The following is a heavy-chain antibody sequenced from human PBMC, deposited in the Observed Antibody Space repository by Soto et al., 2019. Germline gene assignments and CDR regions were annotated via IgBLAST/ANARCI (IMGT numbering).Heavy chain of an antibody. CDR2: IYHSGNT. CDR3: ARGADIEATTGDAFDI. V-gene: IGHV4-38-2*01. D-gene: IGHD5-12*01. CDR1: GYSISSGYY. Sequence: NPSETLSLTCAVSGYSISSGYYWGWIRQPPGKGLEWIGSIYHSGNTYYNPSLKSRVTISLDTSKTQFSLKLSSVTAADTAVYYCARGADIEATTGDAFDIWGQGTMVTVS. J-gene: IGHJ3*02.